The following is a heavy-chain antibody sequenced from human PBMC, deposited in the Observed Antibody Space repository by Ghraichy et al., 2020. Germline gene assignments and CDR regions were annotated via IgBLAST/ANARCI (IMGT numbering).Heavy chain of an antibody. CDR1: GGSISSSSYY. V-gene: IGHV4-39*07. CDR2: IYYSGST. J-gene: IGHJ5*02. CDR3: ARGLGCSGGSCLNWFDP. D-gene: IGHD2-15*01. Sequence: SETLSLTCTVSGGSISSSSYYWGWIRQPPGKGLEWIGSIYYSGSTHYNPSLKSRVTISVDTSKNQFSLNLSSVTAADTAVYYCARGLGCSGGSCLNWFDPWGQGTLVTVSS.